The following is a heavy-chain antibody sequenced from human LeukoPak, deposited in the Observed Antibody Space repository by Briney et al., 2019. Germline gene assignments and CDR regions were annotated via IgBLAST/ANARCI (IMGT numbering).Heavy chain of an antibody. CDR3: ARGRVGEDY. CDR2: ISPNGGNT. CDR1: GYTFTSYD. V-gene: IGHV1-8*01. Sequence: ASVKVSCKASGYTFTSYDINWVRQATGQGLEWMGWISPNGGNTEYAQKFQGRVSLTRDTSIATAYMELSSLTSDDTAVYYCARGRVGEDYWGQGTLVTVSS. D-gene: IGHD3-16*01. J-gene: IGHJ4*02.